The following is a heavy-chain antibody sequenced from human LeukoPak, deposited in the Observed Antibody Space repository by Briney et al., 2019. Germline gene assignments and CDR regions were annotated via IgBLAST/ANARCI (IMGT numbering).Heavy chain of an antibody. CDR3: ARLAGDRDWFDP. J-gene: IGHJ5*02. D-gene: IGHD7-27*01. CDR2: INPNSGGT. CDR1: GYTFTGYY. Sequence: ASVKVSCKASGYTFTGYYIHWVRQAPGQGLEWMGWINPNSGGTNSAQKFQGRVTMTRDTSISTAYLELSRLRSDDTAVYYCARLAGDRDWFDPWGQGTLVTVCS. V-gene: IGHV1-2*02.